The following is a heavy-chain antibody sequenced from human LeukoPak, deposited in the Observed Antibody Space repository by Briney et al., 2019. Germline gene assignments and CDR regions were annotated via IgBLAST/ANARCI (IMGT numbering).Heavy chain of an antibody. V-gene: IGHV3-9*01. CDR2: ISWNSGSI. Sequence: GGSLRLSCAASGFTFDDYSMLWVRHAPGKGLEWVSGISWNSGSIGYADSVKGRFTISRDNAKNSLYLQVNSLRAEDTALYYCAKDTRAYYDILTGYYDYWGQGDLGTVSS. J-gene: IGHJ4*02. CDR3: AKDTRAYYDILTGYYDY. CDR1: GFTFDDYS. D-gene: IGHD3-9*01.